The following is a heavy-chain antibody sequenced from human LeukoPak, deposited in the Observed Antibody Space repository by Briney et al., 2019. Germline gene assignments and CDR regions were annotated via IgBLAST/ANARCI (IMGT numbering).Heavy chain of an antibody. CDR2: ISSSGSTI. CDR3: ARDLRFGEEHPYYYYGMDV. D-gene: IGHD3-10*01. V-gene: IGHV3-48*03. CDR1: GFTFSSYE. Sequence: PGGSLRLSCAASGFTFSSYEMNWVRQAPGKGLEWVSYISSSGSTIYYADSVKGRFTISRDNAKNSLYLQMNSLRAEDTAVYYCARDLRFGEEHPYYYYGMDVWGQGTTVTVSS. J-gene: IGHJ6*02.